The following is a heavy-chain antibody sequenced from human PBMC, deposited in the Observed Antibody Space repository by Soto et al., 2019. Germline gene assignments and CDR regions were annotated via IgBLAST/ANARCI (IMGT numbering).Heavy chain of an antibody. J-gene: IGHJ5*02. CDR1: GGSISSSDHY. D-gene: IGHD1-26*01. Sequence: SSETLSLTCTVSGGSISSSDHYWVWIRQPPGKGLEWIGSIYYGGSTYYNPSLKSRVAISVDTSKKQFSLKLSSVTAADTAVYYCARSLYSGSYTNWFDPWGQGTLVTVSS. CDR2: IYYGGST. CDR3: ARSLYSGSYTNWFDP. V-gene: IGHV4-39*07.